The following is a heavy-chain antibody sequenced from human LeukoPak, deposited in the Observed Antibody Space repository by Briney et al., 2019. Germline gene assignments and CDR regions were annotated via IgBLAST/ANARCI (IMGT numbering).Heavy chain of an antibody. CDR3: AKDFGRFGELLYSY. CDR1: GFTFDDYA. D-gene: IGHD3-10*01. V-gene: IGHV3-9*01. J-gene: IGHJ4*02. Sequence: GRSLRLSCAASGFTFDDYAMHWVRQAPGKGLEWVSGISWNSGSIGYADSVKGRFTISRDNAKNSLYLQMNSLRAEDTASYYCAKDFGRFGELLYSYWGQGTLVTVSS. CDR2: ISWNSGSI.